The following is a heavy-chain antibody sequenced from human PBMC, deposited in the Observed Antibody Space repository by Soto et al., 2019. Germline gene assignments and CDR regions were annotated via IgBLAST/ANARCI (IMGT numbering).Heavy chain of an antibody. CDR3: ARDRGRDGFYYYYGMDV. CDR2: IIPIFGTA. Sequence: KVSCKASGGTFSSYAISWVRQAPGQGFEWMGGIIPIFGTANYAQKFQGRVTITADESTSTAYMELSSLRSEDTAVYYCARDRGRDGFYYYYGMDVWGQGTTVTVSS. CDR1: GGTFSSYA. D-gene: IGHD3-10*01. J-gene: IGHJ6*02. V-gene: IGHV1-69*01.